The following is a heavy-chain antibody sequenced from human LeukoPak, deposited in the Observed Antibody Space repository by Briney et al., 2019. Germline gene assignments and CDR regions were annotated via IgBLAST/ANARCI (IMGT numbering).Heavy chain of an antibody. J-gene: IGHJ4*02. Sequence: SETLSLTCTVSGGSISSYYWSWIRQSPGKGLEWIGYIYYSGSTNYSPSLKSRVTISVDSSKNQFSLKLSSVTAADTAVYYCAREGRDGYKFDYWVQGTLVSVCS. V-gene: IGHV4-59*01. CDR3: AREGRDGYKFDY. D-gene: IGHD5-24*01. CDR1: GGSISSYY. CDR2: IYYSGST.